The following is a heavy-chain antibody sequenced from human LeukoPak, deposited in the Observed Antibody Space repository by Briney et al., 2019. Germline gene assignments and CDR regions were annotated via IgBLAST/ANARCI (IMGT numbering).Heavy chain of an antibody. V-gene: IGHV4-39*07. Sequence: SETLSLTCTVSGGSIRSFDNYWVWIRQPPGKGLEWIVGIHYNGNTYYYPSLKSRVTISVDTSKNQFSLRLSSVTAADTAVYYCARDVRDSSGFYLRAFDYWGQGTLVTVSS. CDR3: ARDVRDSSGFYLRAFDY. CDR2: IHYNGNT. J-gene: IGHJ4*02. CDR1: GGSIRSFDNY. D-gene: IGHD3-22*01.